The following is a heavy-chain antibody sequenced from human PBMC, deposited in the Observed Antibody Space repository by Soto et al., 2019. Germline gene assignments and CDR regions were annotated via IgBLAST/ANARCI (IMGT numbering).Heavy chain of an antibody. Sequence: LSLTCAVSGGSISSSNWWSWVRQPPGKGLEWIGEIYHSGSTNYNPSLKSRVTISVDKSKNQFSLKLSSVTAADTAVYYCVRLITMVRGVIVTVNWFDPWGQGTLVTVSS. J-gene: IGHJ5*02. CDR2: IYHSGST. D-gene: IGHD3-10*01. CDR1: GGSISSSNW. CDR3: VRLITMVRGVIVTVNWFDP. V-gene: IGHV4-4*02.